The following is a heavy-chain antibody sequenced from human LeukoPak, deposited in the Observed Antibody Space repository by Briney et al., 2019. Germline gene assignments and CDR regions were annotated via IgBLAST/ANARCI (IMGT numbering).Heavy chain of an antibody. V-gene: IGHV1-18*04. J-gene: IGHJ3*02. CDR3: ARGLDDILTGSEDAFDI. Sequence: ASVKVSCKASGYTFTSHGISWVRQAPGHGLEWMGWLSTYFGNTNYVQKFQGRLTMTTDTSTSTAYMELRSLRSDDTAVYYCARGLDDILTGSEDAFDIWGQGTRVTVSS. CDR1: GYTFTSHG. D-gene: IGHD3-9*01. CDR2: LSTYFGNT.